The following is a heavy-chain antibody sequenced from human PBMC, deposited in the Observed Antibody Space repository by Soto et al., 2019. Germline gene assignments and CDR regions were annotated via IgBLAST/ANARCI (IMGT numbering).Heavy chain of an antibody. CDR3: ARDHQSSGWTPEWLDP. V-gene: IGHV1-46*01. Sequence: GASVKVSCKASGYTFINYYIHWVRQAPGQGLEWMGVINPNGGSTVYAQKFQGRVTLTRDTSTSIVYVELRSLRSDDTAVYFCARDHQSSGWTPEWLDPWGQGTLVTVSS. D-gene: IGHD6-19*01. CDR2: INPNGGST. J-gene: IGHJ5*02. CDR1: GYTFINYY.